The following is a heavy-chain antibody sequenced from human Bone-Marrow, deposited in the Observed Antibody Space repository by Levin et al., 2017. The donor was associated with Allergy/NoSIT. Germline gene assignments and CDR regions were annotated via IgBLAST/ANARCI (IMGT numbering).Heavy chain of an antibody. D-gene: IGHD1-14*01. CDR2: IGWNGRTV. CDR3: AKEGGIGLSYYFDY. J-gene: IGHJ4*02. V-gene: IGHV3-9*01. Sequence: GGSLSLSCAATGFRFDDYAMHWVRQTPGKGLEWVAGIGWNGRTVEYADSVKGRFTISRDNADNFLYLEMNRLRTEDTAFYYCAKEGGIGLSYYFDYWGQGALVTVSS. CDR1: GFRFDDYA.